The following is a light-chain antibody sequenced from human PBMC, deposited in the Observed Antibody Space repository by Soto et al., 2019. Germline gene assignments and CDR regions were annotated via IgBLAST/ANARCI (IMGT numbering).Light chain of an antibody. Sequence: DIQMTQSPSPLSASVGDRVTITCRASQAISNSLAWYQQKPGKVPKLLIYAASTLQSGVPSRFSGSGSGTDFTLTISSLQPEDVATYYCQKYNSAPWTFGQGTKVEIK. V-gene: IGKV1-27*01. J-gene: IGKJ1*01. CDR3: QKYNSAPWT. CDR1: QAISNS. CDR2: AAS.